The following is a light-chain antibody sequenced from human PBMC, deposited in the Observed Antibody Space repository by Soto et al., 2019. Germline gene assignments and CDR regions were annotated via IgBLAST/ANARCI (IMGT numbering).Light chain of an antibody. Sequence: QSALTQPASVSGSPGQSITISCTGTSSDIGNYDFVSWYQQHPGKAPKLMIYEGSKRPSGVSNRFSGSKSDNTASLTISGLQAEDEAHYYCCSYARGSTYVFGTGTKLTVL. CDR2: EGS. V-gene: IGLV2-23*01. CDR1: SSDIGNYDF. J-gene: IGLJ1*01. CDR3: CSYARGSTYV.